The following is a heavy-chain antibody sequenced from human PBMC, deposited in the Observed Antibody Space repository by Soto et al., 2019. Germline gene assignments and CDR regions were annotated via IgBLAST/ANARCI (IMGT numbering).Heavy chain of an antibody. CDR1: GFTFDDYA. J-gene: IGHJ3*02. CDR3: AKVIAVASDAFDI. CDR2: ISWNSGSI. V-gene: IGHV3-9*01. Sequence: GGSLRLSCAASGFTFDDYAMHWVRQAPGKGLEWVSGISWNSGSIGYADSVKGRFTISRDNAKNSLYLQMNSLRAEDTALYYCAKVIAVASDAFDIWGQGTMVTVSS. D-gene: IGHD6-19*01.